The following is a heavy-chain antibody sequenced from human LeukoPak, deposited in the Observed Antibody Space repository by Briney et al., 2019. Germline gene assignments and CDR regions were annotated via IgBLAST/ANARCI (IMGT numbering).Heavy chain of an antibody. J-gene: IGHJ4*02. V-gene: IGHV3-15*01. D-gene: IGHD3-22*01. CDR2: IKSKTDGGTT. Sequence: KPGGSLRLSCAASGFTFSNAWMSWGRQAPGKGLEWVGRIKSKTDGGTTDYAAPVKGRFTISRDDSKNTLYLQMNSLKTEDTAVYYCTTHNDYYDSSGYVYWGQGTLVTVSS. CDR1: GFTFSNAW. CDR3: TTHNDYYDSSGYVY.